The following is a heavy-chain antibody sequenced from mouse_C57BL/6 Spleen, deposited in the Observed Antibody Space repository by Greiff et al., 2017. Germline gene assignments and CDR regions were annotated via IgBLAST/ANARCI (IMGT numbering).Heavy chain of an antibody. J-gene: IGHJ2*01. D-gene: IGHD2-4*01. V-gene: IGHV1-82*01. CDR3: ARSIYYDYDVLYFDY. CDR1: GYAFSSSW. Sequence: QVQLQQSGPELVKPGASVKISCKASGYAFSSSWMNWVKQRPGKGLEWIGRIYPGDGDTNYNGKFKGKATLTADKSSSTAYMQLSSLTSEDSAVYFCARSIYYDYDVLYFDYWGQGTTLTVSS. CDR2: IYPGDGDT.